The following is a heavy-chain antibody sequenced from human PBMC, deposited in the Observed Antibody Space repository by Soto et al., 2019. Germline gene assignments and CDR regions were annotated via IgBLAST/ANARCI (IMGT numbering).Heavy chain of an antibody. D-gene: IGHD3-10*01. CDR2: IYWDDDH. CDR3: AREMYYSTYFDS. Sequence: QITLRESGPALVRPTQTLTLTCTFSGFSLSSNGVGVGWIRQPPGKALEWHALIYWDDDHRYSPSLKTRLTITKDTPKNQVVLTMTNLDPVDTATYYCAREMYYSTYFDSWGQGTLVTVSS. J-gene: IGHJ4*02. V-gene: IGHV2-5*02. CDR1: GFSLSSNGVG.